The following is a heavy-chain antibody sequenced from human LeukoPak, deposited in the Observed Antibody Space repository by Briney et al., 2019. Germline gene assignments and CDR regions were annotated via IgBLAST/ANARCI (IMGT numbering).Heavy chain of an antibody. CDR1: ADTFSNCG. CDR2: MNPNSGNT. Sequence: ASVKVSCKASADTFSNCGINWVRQATGQGLEWMGWMNPNSGNTGYAQKFQGRVTMTRNTSISTAYMELSSLRSEDTAVYYCARGGVLWFGELGFAFDIWGQGTMVTVSS. D-gene: IGHD3-10*01. J-gene: IGHJ3*02. V-gene: IGHV1-8*02. CDR3: ARGGVLWFGELGFAFDI.